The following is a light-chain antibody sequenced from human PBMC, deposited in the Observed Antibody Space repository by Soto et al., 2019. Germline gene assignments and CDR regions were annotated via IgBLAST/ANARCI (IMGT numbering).Light chain of an antibody. J-gene: IGLJ1*01. V-gene: IGLV2-14*03. CDR3: SSYTDFNLYI. CDR1: RRCGRGYNY. Sequence: AYPSSLARKANSLSRTGTRRCGRGYNYVPWYQHQPGKAPKLVIFDVSGRPSGISNRFSGSKSGNTASLTISGLRPEDEDDYYCSSYTDFNLYIFGTGNKVTGL. CDR2: DVS.